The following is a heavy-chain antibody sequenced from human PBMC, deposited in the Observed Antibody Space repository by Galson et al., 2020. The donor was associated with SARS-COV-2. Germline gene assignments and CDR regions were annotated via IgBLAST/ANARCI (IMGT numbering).Heavy chain of an antibody. V-gene: IGHV3-30*04. CDR2: ISYDGSNK. D-gene: IGHD3-3*02. J-gene: IGHJ4*02. CDR1: GFTFSSYA. CDR3: ARGLGDGYIFIN. Sequence: GESLKISCAASGFTFSSYAMHWVRQAPGKGLAWVAVISYDGSNKYYADSVKGRFTISRDNSKNTLYLQMNSLRAEDTAVYYCARGLGDGYIFINWGQGTLVTVSS.